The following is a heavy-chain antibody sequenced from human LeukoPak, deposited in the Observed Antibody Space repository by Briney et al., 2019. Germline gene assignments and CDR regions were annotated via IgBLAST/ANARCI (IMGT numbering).Heavy chain of an antibody. CDR1: GGTFSSYA. CDR3: ARDQTYSTRVNYYYYGMDV. CDR2: IIPILGIA. J-gene: IGHJ6*02. Sequence: SVKVSCKASGGTFSSYAISWVRQAPGQGLEWMGRIIPILGIANYAQKFQGRVTITADKSTSTAYMELSSLRSEDTAVYYCARDQTYSTRVNYYYYGMDVWGQGTTVTVSS. D-gene: IGHD4-11*01. V-gene: IGHV1-69*04.